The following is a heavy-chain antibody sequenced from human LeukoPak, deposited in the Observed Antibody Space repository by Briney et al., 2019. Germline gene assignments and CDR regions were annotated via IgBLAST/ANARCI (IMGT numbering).Heavy chain of an antibody. CDR3: AKEHSSGYYYGPYDAFDI. J-gene: IGHJ3*02. D-gene: IGHD3-22*01. CDR1: GFTFSSYG. CDR2: ISYDGSNK. V-gene: IGHV3-30*18. Sequence: GGSLRLSCAASGFTFSSYGMHWVRQAPGKGLEWVAVISYDGSNKYYADSVKGRFTISRDNSKNTLYLQMNSLRAEDTAVYYCAKEHSSGYYYGPYDAFDIWGQGTTVTVSS.